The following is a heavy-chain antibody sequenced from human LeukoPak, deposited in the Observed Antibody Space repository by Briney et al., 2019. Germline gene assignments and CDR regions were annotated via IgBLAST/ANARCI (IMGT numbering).Heavy chain of an antibody. Sequence: PGGSLRLCCAASGFPFSTYGMHWVRQAPGKGLEWVAVTSSDGTIIHYADSVKGRFTISRDNSKNTLYLQMNSLRAEDTAVYYCARDDEFDDYDRGRNTNSFDYWGQGTLVTVSS. V-gene: IGHV3-33*01. D-gene: IGHD3-22*01. CDR2: TSSDGTII. CDR1: GFPFSTYG. J-gene: IGHJ4*02. CDR3: ARDDEFDDYDRGRNTNSFDY.